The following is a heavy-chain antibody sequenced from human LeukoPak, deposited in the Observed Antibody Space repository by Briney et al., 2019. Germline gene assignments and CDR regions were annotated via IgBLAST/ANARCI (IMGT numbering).Heavy chain of an antibody. V-gene: IGHV3-48*03. CDR3: ARDYYYDSSDYGY. Sequence: PGGSLRLSCAASGFTFSSYEMNWVRQAPGKGLEWVSYISSSGSTIYYADSVKGRFTISRDNAKNSLYLQMNSLRAEDTAVYYCARDYYYDSSDYGYWGQGTLVTVSS. CDR1: GFTFSSYE. CDR2: ISSSGSTI. D-gene: IGHD3-22*01. J-gene: IGHJ4*02.